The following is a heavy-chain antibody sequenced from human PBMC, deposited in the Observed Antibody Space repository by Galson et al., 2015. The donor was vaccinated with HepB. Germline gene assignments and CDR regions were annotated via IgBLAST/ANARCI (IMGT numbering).Heavy chain of an antibody. CDR2: ITAYNGNT. V-gene: IGHV1-18*01. CDR1: GYTFNNYI. Sequence: SVKVSCKASGYTFNNYIIAWVRQAPGQGLEWLGLITAYNGNTKFAQSLQGRVTMTTDTSTSTAYMELKSLRPDDTALYYCARVGLTYYYFDYWGQGTLATVSS. D-gene: IGHD3/OR15-3a*01. J-gene: IGHJ4*02. CDR3: ARVGLTYYYFDY.